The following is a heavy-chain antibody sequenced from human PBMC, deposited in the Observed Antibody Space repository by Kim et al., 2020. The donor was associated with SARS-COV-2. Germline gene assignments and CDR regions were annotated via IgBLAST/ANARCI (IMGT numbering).Heavy chain of an antibody. CDR1: GFTFSSYW. CDR2: INSDGSST. Sequence: GGSLRLSCAASGFTFSSYWMHWVRQAPGKGLVWVSRINSDGSSTSYADSVKGRFTISRDNAKNTLYLQMNSLRAEDTAVYYCARGPPGGSAGWLLYYWGQGTLVTVSS. D-gene: IGHD3-10*01. J-gene: IGHJ4*02. V-gene: IGHV3-74*01. CDR3: ARGPPGGSAGWLLYY.